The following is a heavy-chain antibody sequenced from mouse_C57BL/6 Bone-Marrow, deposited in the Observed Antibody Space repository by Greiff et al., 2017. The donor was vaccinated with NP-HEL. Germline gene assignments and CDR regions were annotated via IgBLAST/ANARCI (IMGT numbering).Heavy chain of an antibody. CDR2: IHPNSGST. Sequence: QVQLQQPGAELVKPGASVKLSCKASGYTFTSYWMHWVKQRPGQGLEWIGMIHPNSGSTNYNETFKSKATLTVDKSSSTAYMQLSSLTSEDSAVYYCARRNLLLRSHWYFDVWGTGTTVTVSS. V-gene: IGHV1-64*01. D-gene: IGHD1-1*01. CDR3: ARRNLLLRSHWYFDV. CDR1: GYTFTSYW. J-gene: IGHJ1*03.